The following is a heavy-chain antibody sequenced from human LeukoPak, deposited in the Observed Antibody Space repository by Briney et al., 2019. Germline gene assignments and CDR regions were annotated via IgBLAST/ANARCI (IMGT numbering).Heavy chain of an antibody. CDR2: ISANHGNT. J-gene: IGHJ6*02. CDR3: ARGGETSGWFYYGMDV. V-gene: IGHV1-18*01. D-gene: IGHD6-19*01. CDR1: GYTFISYG. Sequence: ASVKVSCKASGYTFISYGITWVRQAPGQGLEWMGWISANHGNTNYAQKLQGRVTMTTDTSTSTAYMELRSLRSDDTAVYYCARGGETSGWFYYGMDVWGQGTTVTVSS.